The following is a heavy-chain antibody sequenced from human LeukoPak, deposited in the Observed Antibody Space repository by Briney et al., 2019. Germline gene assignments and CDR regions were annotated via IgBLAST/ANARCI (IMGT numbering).Heavy chain of an antibody. J-gene: IGHJ4*02. V-gene: IGHV1-69*13. D-gene: IGHD3-22*01. CDR2: IIPIFGTA. CDR1: GGTFSSYA. Sequence: SVKVSCKASGGTFSSYAISWVRQAPGQGLEWMGGIIPIFGTANYAQKFQGRVTITADESTSTAYMELSSLRSEDTAVYYCAGDSSGYKDSFFDYWGQGTLVTVSS. CDR3: AGDSSGYKDSFFDY.